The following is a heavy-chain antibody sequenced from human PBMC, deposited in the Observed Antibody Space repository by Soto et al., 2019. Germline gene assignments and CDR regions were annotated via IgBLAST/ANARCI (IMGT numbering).Heavy chain of an antibody. CDR1: GGSSSDGGYC. CDR2: IYYSGST. D-gene: IGHD6-13*01. V-gene: IGHV4-31*03. CDR3: ARDSMWYSSSWPPYGMDV. J-gene: IGHJ6*02. Sequence: YTVAGGSSSDGGYCWSWIRQHKGKGLEWIGYIYYSGSTYYNPSLKSRVTISVDTSKNQFSLKLSSVTAADTAVYYCARDSMWYSSSWPPYGMDVWGQGTTVTVSS.